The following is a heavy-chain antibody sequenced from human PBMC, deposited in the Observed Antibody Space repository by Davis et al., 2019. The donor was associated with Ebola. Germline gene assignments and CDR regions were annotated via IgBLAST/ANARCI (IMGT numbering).Heavy chain of an antibody. CDR1: GYSFTSYW. V-gene: IGHV5-51*01. Sequence: KVSCKGSGYSFTSYWIGWVRQMPGKGLEWMGIIYPGDSDTRYSPSFQGQVTIPADKSISTAYLQWSSLKASDTAMYYCARLSAAGTYYYYYGMDVWGQGTTVTVSS. CDR3: ARLSAAGTYYYYYGMDV. D-gene: IGHD6-13*01. J-gene: IGHJ6*02. CDR2: IYPGDSDT.